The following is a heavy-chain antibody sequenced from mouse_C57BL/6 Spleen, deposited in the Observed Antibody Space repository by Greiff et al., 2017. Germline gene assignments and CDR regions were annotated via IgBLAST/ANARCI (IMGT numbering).Heavy chain of an antibody. CDR2: INYDGSST. J-gene: IGHJ4*01. V-gene: IGHV5-16*01. CDR3: AREKEGAMDY. CDR1: GFTFSDYY. Sequence: EVKVEESAGGLVQPGSSMKLSCTASGFTFSDYYMAWVRQVPEKGLEWVANINYDGSSTYYLDSLKSRFIISRDNAKNILYLQMSSLKSEDTATYYCAREKEGAMDYWGQGTSVTVSA. D-gene: IGHD6-1*01.